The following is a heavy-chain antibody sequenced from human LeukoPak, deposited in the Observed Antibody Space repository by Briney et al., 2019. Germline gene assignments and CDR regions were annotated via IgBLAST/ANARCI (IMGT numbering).Heavy chain of an antibody. CDR2: IYTSGST. CDR3: ARDRYYYDSSAYYYRFDP. J-gene: IGHJ5*02. CDR1: GDSIRTYY. V-gene: IGHV4-4*07. D-gene: IGHD3-22*01. Sequence: SETLSLTCTVSGDSIRTYYWSRIRQPAGKGLEWIGRIYTSGSTNYNPSLKSRVTLSVDTSKNQLSLKLSSVTAADTAVCYCARDRYYYDSSAYYYRFDPWGQGTLVTVSS.